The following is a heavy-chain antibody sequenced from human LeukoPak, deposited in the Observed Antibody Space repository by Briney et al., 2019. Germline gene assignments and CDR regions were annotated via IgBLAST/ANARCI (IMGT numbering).Heavy chain of an antibody. Sequence: PSETLSLTCTVSGGSISSYYWSWIRQPPGKGLEWIGYIYYSGSTNYNPSLKSRVTISVDTSKNQSSLKLSSVTAADTAVYYCARGPHYYDSSGYSYWGQGTLVTVSS. D-gene: IGHD3-22*01. CDR1: GGSISSYY. CDR3: ARGPHYYDSSGYSY. CDR2: IYYSGST. J-gene: IGHJ4*02. V-gene: IGHV4-59*01.